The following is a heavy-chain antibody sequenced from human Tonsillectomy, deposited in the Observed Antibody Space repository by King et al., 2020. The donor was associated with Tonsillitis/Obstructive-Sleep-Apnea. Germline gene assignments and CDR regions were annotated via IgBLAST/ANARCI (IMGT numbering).Heavy chain of an antibody. V-gene: IGHV3-30*04. Sequence: VQLVESGGGVVQPGRSLRLSCASSGFTFSTYVIHWVRQAPGKGLEWVTLISYDGSKKYYADSVKGRFTISRDNSRDNSKNTLSLQMNILRAEDTAVYYCSSGRFGMDVWGQGTTVTVSS. CDR3: SSGRFGMDV. CDR1: GFTFSTYV. D-gene: IGHD3-10*01. CDR2: ISYDGSKK. J-gene: IGHJ6*02.